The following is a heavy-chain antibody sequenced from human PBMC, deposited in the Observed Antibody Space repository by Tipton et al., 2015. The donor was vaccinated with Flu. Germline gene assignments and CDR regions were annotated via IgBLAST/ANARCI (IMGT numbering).Heavy chain of an antibody. CDR2: INHSGST. CDR3: ARGRPYCSSTSCYRPRYYYMDV. D-gene: IGHD2-2*02. V-gene: IGHV4-34*01. Sequence: TLSLTCAVYGGSFSGYYWSWIRQPPGKGLEWIGEINHSGSTNYNPSLKSRVTISVDTSKNQFSLKLSSVTAADTAVYYCARGRPYCSSTSCYRPRYYYMDVWGKGTTVTVSS. CDR1: GGSFSGYY. J-gene: IGHJ6*03.